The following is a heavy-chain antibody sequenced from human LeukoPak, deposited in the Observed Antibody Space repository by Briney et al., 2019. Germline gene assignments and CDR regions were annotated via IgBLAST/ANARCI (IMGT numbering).Heavy chain of an antibody. D-gene: IGHD3-22*01. CDR2: INPNSGGT. CDR1: GYTFTGYY. V-gene: IGHV1-2*02. CDR3: ARGPYDKDAFDI. Sequence: ASVKVSCKASGYTFTGYYMHWVRQAPGQGLEWMGWINPNSGGTNYAQKFQGRVTMTRNTSISTAYMELSSLRSEDTAVYYCARGPYDKDAFDIWGQGTMVTVSS. J-gene: IGHJ3*02.